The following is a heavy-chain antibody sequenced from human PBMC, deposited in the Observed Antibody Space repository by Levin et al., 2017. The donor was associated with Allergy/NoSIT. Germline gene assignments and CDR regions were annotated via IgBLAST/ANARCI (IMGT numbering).Heavy chain of an antibody. CDR2: ISSSSTNI. CDR3: ARDLGNLDY. V-gene: IGHV3-21*01. Sequence: PGGSLRLSCAASGFTFSSYSMNWVRQAPGKGLEWVSSISSSSTNIYYTDSVKGRFTISRDNAKNSLYLQVNSLRAEDTAVYYCARDLGNLDYWGQGTLVTVSS. CDR1: GFTFSSYS. D-gene: IGHD2/OR15-2a*01. J-gene: IGHJ4*02.